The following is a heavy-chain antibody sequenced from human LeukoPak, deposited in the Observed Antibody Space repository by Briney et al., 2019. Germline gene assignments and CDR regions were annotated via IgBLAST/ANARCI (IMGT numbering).Heavy chain of an antibody. CDR1: GFTFSDYY. CDR3: ARDREAYYDSSGYSDY. CDR2: VSSSGSNI. V-gene: IGHV3-11*01. Sequence: GGSLRLSCAASGFTFSDYYMSWIRQAPGKGLEWVSYVSSSGSNIYYADSVKGRFTISRDNAKNSLYLQMNSLRAEDTAVYYCARDREAYYDSSGYSDYWGQGTLVTVSS. J-gene: IGHJ4*02. D-gene: IGHD3-22*01.